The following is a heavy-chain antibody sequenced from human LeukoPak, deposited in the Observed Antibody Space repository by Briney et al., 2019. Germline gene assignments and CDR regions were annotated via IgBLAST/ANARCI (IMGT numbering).Heavy chain of an antibody. Sequence: SETLSLTCTVSGGSISSYYWSWIRQPPGKGLEWIGYTYYSGSTNYNPSLKSRVTISVDTSKNQFSLKLSSVTAADTAVYYCAREDDRLHLGYFDYWGQGTLVTVSS. CDR2: TYYSGST. J-gene: IGHJ4*02. D-gene: IGHD4-11*01. CDR3: AREDDRLHLGYFDY. CDR1: GGSISSYY. V-gene: IGHV4-59*01.